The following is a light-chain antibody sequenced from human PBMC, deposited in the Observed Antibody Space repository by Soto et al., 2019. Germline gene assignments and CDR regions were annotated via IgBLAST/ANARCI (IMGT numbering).Light chain of an antibody. CDR1: QSVNHN. V-gene: IGKV3-15*01. Sequence: DIVMTQSPDTLSASPGEIVSLSCRASQSVNHNLGWYQQKPGQAPRLLIFDKSSRAPGVPARFSGSGTGTDFTLTINSLQSEDFAVYYFKRFGGXTFTFGQGTRLXI. CDR3: KRFGGXTFT. CDR2: DKS. J-gene: IGKJ5*01.